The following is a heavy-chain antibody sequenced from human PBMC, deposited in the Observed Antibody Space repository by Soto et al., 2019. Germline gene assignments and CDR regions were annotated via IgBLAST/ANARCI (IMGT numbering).Heavy chain of an antibody. CDR3: ARWRGYTGYDPYYFDY. CDR1: GFDFSNYG. D-gene: IGHD5-12*01. Sequence: QVQLVESGGGVAQPGTSLRLPCAASGFDFSNYGFHWVRQAPGKGLEWVSLIWYDGSNKYYADSVKGRFTISRDNSKNTLYLQMSSLRGEDTGVYYCARWRGYTGYDPYYFDYRGQGTLVTVSS. J-gene: IGHJ4*02. V-gene: IGHV3-33*01. CDR2: IWYDGSNK.